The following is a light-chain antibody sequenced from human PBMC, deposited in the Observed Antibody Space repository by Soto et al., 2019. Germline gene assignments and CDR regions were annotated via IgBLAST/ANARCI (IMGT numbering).Light chain of an antibody. CDR3: QQYNSYCT. Sequence: DIQMTQSPSTLSGSVGDRVTITCRASQTISSWLAWYQQKPGKAPKLLIYKASTLKSGVPPRFSGSGSGTECTLTISSLQPDDFATYYCQQYNSYCTFGQGTKVDIK. CDR2: KAS. V-gene: IGKV1-5*03. J-gene: IGKJ2*02. CDR1: QTISSW.